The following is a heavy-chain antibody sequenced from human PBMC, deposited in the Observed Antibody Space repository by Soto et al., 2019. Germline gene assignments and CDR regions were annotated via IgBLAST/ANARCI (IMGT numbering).Heavy chain of an antibody. J-gene: IGHJ4*02. CDR1: GGSFSGYD. CDR3: ARVLFFRRLEFDY. CDR2: INHSGST. D-gene: IGHD1-1*01. V-gene: IGHV4-34*01. Sequence: SETLSLTCAVYGGSFSGYDWSWIRQPPGKGLEWIGEINHSGSTNYNPSLKSRVTISVDTSKNQFSLKLSSVTAADTAVYYCARVLFFRRLEFDYWGQGTLVTVSS.